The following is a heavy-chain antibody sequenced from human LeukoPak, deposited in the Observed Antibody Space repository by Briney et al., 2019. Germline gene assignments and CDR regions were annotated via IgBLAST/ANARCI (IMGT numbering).Heavy chain of an antibody. D-gene: IGHD3-22*01. Sequence: TGGSLRLSCAVSGITLSNYGMSWVRQTPGKGLEWVAGISDSGGRTNHADSVKGRFTISRDNPKNTLYLQMNSLRAEDTAVYFCAKRGVVIRVILVGFHKEAQYFDSWGQGALVTVSS. CDR1: GITLSNYG. CDR3: AKRGVVIRVILVGFHKEAQYFDS. CDR2: ISDSGGRT. V-gene: IGHV3-23*01. J-gene: IGHJ4*02.